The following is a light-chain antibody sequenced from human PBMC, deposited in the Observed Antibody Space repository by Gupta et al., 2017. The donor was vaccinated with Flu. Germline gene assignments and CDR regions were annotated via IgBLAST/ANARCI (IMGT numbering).Light chain of an antibody. CDR2: GAS. CDR1: QYINTY. V-gene: IGKV3-15*01. Sequence: EIVMTQSPATLSVSPGERATLSCRASQYINTYLAWYQQKPGQPPRLLIYGASTRATGIPARFSGSGSGTEFTLTISSLQSEDFEVYYCHQYDNWPLTFGGGTKVEI. J-gene: IGKJ4*01. CDR3: HQYDNWPLT.